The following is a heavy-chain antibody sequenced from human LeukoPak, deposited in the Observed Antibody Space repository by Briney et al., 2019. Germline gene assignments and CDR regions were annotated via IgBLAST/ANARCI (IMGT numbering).Heavy chain of an antibody. Sequence: GASVKVSCKASGYTFTSYGISWVRQAPGQGLEWMGWISAYNGNTNYAQKLQGRVTMTTDTSTSTAYMELRSLRSDDTAVYYCARDENTPLYYDSSDYFDYWGQGTLVTVSS. CDR3: ARDENTPLYYDSSDYFDY. D-gene: IGHD3-22*01. CDR1: GYTFTSYG. CDR2: ISAYNGNT. V-gene: IGHV1-18*01. J-gene: IGHJ4*02.